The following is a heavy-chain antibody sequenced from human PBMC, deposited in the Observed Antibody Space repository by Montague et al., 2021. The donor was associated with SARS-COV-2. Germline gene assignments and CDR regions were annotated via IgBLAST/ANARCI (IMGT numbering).Heavy chain of an antibody. CDR1: GYTFRDYY. V-gene: IGHV1-2*02. CDR3: AKDAGYSNSWDF. Sequence: SVKVSCKASGYTFRDYYMNWVRQAPGQGLEWMGRINPHSGGTNYAQNFQGRVIMTRDTSINTAYMDLSRLRSDDTAVYYCAKDAGYSNSWDFWGQGTLVTVSS. J-gene: IGHJ4*02. CDR2: INPHSGGT. D-gene: IGHD6-13*01.